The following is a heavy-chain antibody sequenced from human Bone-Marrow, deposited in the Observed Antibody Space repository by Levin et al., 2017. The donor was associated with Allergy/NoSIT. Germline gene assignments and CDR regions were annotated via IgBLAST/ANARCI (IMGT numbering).Heavy chain of an antibody. V-gene: IGHV3-66*01. D-gene: IGHD6-6*01. J-gene: IGHJ4*02. CDR1: GFTVSSNY. CDR3: ARDGLHSSSSF. Sequence: GGSLRLSCAASGFTVSSNYMSWVRQAPGKGLEWVSVIYSGGSTYYADSVKGRFTISRDNSKNTLYLQMNSLRAEDTAVYYCARDGLHSSSSFRGQGTLVTVSS. CDR2: IYSGGST.